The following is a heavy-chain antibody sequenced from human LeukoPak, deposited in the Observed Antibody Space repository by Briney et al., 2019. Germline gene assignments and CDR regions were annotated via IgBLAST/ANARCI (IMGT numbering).Heavy chain of an antibody. V-gene: IGHV3-23*01. CDR1: GFTFSRYA. CDR3: AKGSSSSRPYYIDY. CDR2: ITSDGGDT. Sequence: GGSLRLSCAASGFTFSRYAMSWVRQGPGKGLEWVSAITSDGGDTYHADSVKGRFTISRDNSRNTLLMQMNSLRAEDTAVYYCAKGSSSSRPYYIDYWGQGTLVTVSS. J-gene: IGHJ4*02. D-gene: IGHD6-6*01.